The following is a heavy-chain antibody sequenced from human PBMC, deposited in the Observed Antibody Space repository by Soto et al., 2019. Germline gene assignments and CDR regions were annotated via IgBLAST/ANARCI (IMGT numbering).Heavy chain of an antibody. J-gene: IGHJ6*02. Sequence: TLSLTCTVSGGSISNHYWSWIRQPPGKGLEWIGYIHSSGSTNYNPSLKSRVTISVDTSKNQFSLKLNSVTAADAAVYYCARDLWGYCGTDCYPLDVWGQGT. V-gene: IGHV4-59*11. CDR3: ARDLWGYCGTDCYPLDV. CDR2: IHSSGST. CDR1: GGSISNHY. D-gene: IGHD2-21*02.